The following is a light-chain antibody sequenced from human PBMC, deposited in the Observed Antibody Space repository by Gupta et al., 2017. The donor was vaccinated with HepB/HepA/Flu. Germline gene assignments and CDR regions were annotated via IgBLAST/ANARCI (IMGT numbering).Light chain of an antibody. Sequence: SSLPPPRSVVASPGQSFTISCPATSSDVGVYNYVSWYQQHPGKAPKLMIYDVSQRPSGVPDRFSGSKSGNTASLTISGLQAEDEADYYCCSYAGGYTYVFGTGTKVTVL. CDR3: CSYAGGYTYV. CDR2: DVS. CDR1: SSDVGVYNY. V-gene: IGLV2-11*01. J-gene: IGLJ1*01.